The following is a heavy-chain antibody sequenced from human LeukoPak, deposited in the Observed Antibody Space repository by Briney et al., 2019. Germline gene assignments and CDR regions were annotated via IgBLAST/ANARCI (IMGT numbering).Heavy chain of an antibody. V-gene: IGHV3-7*01. D-gene: IGHD5-24*01. J-gene: IGHJ4*01. CDR1: GFTFSSYG. CDR3: ARGSARLDSRDGYPDY. CDR2: IKQDGSEK. Sequence: PGGSLRLSCAASGFTFSSYGMHWVRQAPGKGLEWVANIKQDGSEKYYVDSVKGRLTISRDNAKNSLSLQMNSLRAEDTAVYYCARGSARLDSRDGYPDYWGQGTLVTVSS.